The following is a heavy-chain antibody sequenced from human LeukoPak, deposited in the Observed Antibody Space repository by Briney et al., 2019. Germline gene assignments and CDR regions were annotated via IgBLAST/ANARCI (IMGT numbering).Heavy chain of an antibody. V-gene: IGHV1-2*02. D-gene: IGHD2-2*01. J-gene: IGHJ5*02. CDR2: INPNSGGT. CDR3: ARSLTRSESGGYCSSTSCHNWFDP. CDR1: GYTFTGYY. Sequence: GASVKVSCKASGYTFTGYYMHWVRQAPGQGLEWMGWINPNSGGTNYAQKFQGRVTMTRDTSISTAYMELSRLRSDDTAVYYCARSLTRSESGGYCSSTSCHNWFDPWGQGTLVTVSS.